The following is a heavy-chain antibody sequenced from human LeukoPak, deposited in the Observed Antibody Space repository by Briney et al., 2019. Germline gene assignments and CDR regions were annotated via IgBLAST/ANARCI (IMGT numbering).Heavy chain of an antibody. J-gene: IGHJ4*02. V-gene: IGHV1-2*02. CDR1: GYTLTGYY. Sequence: ASVKVSCKASGYTLTGYYTHWVRQAPGQGLEWMGWINPNSGGTNYEQKFQGRVTMTRDTSISTAYMELSRLRSDDTAVYYCARIGGSFDWLLYLDYWGQGTLVTVSS. D-gene: IGHD3-9*01. CDR2: INPNSGGT. CDR3: ARIGGSFDWLLYLDY.